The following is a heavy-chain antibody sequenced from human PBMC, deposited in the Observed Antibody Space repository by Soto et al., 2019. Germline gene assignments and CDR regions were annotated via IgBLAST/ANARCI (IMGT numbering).Heavy chain of an antibody. CDR2: INPNSGGT. Sequence: ASVKVSCKASGYTFTGYYMHWVRQAPGQGLEWMGWINPNSGGTNYAQKFQGWVTMTRDTSISTAYMELSRLRSDDTAVYYCARDPGSSWKNWFDPWGQGTLVTVSS. CDR3: ARDPGSSWKNWFDP. D-gene: IGHD6-13*01. V-gene: IGHV1-2*04. CDR1: GYTFTGYY. J-gene: IGHJ5*02.